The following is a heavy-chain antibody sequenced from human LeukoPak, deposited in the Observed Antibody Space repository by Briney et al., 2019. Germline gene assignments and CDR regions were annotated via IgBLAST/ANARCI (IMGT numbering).Heavy chain of an antibody. J-gene: IGHJ6*02. V-gene: IGHV4-30-4*01. Sequence: SETLSLTCTVSGGSISSGDYYWSWIRQPPGKGLEWIGYIYYSGSTYYNPSLKSRVTISVDTSKNQFSLKLSSVTAADTAVYYCAREDTMVRGVHYGMDVWGQGTTVTVSS. CDR2: IYYSGST. CDR1: GGSISSGDYY. CDR3: AREDTMVRGVHYGMDV. D-gene: IGHD3-10*01.